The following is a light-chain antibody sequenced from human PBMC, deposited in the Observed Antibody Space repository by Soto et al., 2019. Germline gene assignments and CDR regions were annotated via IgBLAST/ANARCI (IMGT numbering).Light chain of an antibody. CDR1: QSVSSS. CDR3: QQYNNWWT. J-gene: IGKJ1*01. Sequence: IVMTQSPATMSVSPWERATLSCRASQSVSSSLAWYQQKPGQAPRLLIYGASTRATGIPARFSGSGSGTKFTLTISSLQSEDFAVYYCQQYNNWWTFGQGTKVDIK. V-gene: IGKV3-15*01. CDR2: GAS.